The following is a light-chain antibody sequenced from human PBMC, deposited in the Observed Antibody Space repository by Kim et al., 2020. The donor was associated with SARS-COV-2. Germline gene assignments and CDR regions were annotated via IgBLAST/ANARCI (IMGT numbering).Light chain of an antibody. J-gene: IGLJ1*01. Sequence: SVSPGQTARITCSGDVLAKKYARWFQQKPGQAPVLVIYKDSGRPSGIPERFSGSSSGTTVTLTISGAQVEDEADYYCYSAADNKGVFGTGTKVTVL. CDR2: KDS. V-gene: IGLV3-27*01. CDR1: VLAKKY. CDR3: YSAADNKGV.